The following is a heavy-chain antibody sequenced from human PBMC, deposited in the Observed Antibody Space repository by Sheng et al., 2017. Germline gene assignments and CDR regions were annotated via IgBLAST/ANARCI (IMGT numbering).Heavy chain of an antibody. CDR1: GFSFGDYY. CDR3: AKEGSGRYFNYYYGMDV. Sequence: PGGSLRLSCSGSGFSFGDYYMSWLRQPPGRGLEWLSYISPSGSHKNSADSVKGRFTISIDNSKNTLFLQMNSLRGEDTAVYFCAKEGSGRYFNYYYGMDVWGQGTTVTVSS. CDR2: ISPSGSHK. D-gene: IGHD6-19*01. V-gene: IGHV3-11*05. J-gene: IGHJ6*02.